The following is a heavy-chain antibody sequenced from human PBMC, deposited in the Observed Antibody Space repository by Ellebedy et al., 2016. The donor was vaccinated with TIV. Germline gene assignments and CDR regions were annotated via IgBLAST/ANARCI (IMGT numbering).Heavy chain of an antibody. CDR1: GDTFSNYF. CDR3: ARGREISMIVVVNEFDH. CDR2: INPSGCST. J-gene: IGHJ4*02. V-gene: IGHV1-46*01. Sequence: AASVKVSCKASGDTFSNYFMHWVRQAPGQGLEWMGIINPSGCSTSYAQKFQGRVTMTRDTSTSTVYMELSSLRSEDTAVYYCARGREISMIVVVNEFDHWGQGTLVTVSS. D-gene: IGHD3-22*01.